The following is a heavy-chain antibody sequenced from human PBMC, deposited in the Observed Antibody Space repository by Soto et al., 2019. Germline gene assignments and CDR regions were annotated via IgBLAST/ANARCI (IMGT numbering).Heavy chain of an antibody. CDR1: GDSITNNNW. Sequence: QVQLQESGPGLVKPSGTLSLTCAVSGDSITNNNWWTWLRQSPGKGLEWIGEMHHGGNPDYNPSLRSRVTISVDKSKNQFSLHLSSVTAADSGVYYCARTSGGTYSFDPWGQGTLVTVSS. CDR2: MHHGGNP. D-gene: IGHD3-10*01. V-gene: IGHV4-4*02. CDR3: ARTSGGTYSFDP. J-gene: IGHJ5*02.